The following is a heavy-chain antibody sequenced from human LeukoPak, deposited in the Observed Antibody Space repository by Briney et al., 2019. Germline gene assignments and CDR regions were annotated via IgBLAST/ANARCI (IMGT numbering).Heavy chain of an antibody. V-gene: IGHV4-59*01. CDR3: ANVPIAVAGTSEGY. J-gene: IGHJ4*02. CDR1: GDSISSYY. Sequence: SETLSLTCTVSGDSISSYYWSWIRQPPGKGLEWIGYIYYSGSTNYNPSLKSRVTISVDTSKNQFSLKVSSVTAADTAVYYCANVPIAVAGTSEGYWGQGILVTVSS. CDR2: IYYSGST. D-gene: IGHD6-19*01.